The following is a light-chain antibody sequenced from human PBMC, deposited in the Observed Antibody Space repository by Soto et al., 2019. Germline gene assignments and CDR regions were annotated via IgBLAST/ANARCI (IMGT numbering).Light chain of an antibody. Sequence: QSALTQPASVSRSPGQSITISCTGTSSDIGSYNLVSWYQQHPGKAPKLMIYEATKRPSGVSNRFSGSKSGNTASLTISGLQAEDEADYYCCLYASSSTFIFGGGTKLTVL. CDR2: EAT. CDR1: SSDIGSYNL. CDR3: CLYASSSTFI. J-gene: IGLJ2*01. V-gene: IGLV2-23*02.